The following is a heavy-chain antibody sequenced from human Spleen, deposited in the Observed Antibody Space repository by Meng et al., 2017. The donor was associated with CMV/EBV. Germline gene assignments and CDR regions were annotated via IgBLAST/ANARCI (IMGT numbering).Heavy chain of an antibody. CDR1: GNSVSSGDYY. Sequence: TVYGNSVSSGDYYWSWVRQPPGKGLEYIGYIFHSGTTYSNPSLKSRVTISLDTSKSQFSLKLYSVTAADTAVYYCARDRRGGTFFDLWGRGTLVTVSS. D-gene: IGHD3-16*01. V-gene: IGHV4-30-4*08. CDR3: ARDRRGGTFFDL. J-gene: IGHJ2*01. CDR2: IFHSGTT.